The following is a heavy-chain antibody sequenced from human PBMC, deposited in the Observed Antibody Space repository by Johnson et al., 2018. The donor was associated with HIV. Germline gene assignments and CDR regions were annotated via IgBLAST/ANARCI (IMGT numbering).Heavy chain of an antibody. J-gene: IGHJ3*02. CDR3: AKGGQQRADPFDI. Sequence: QMLLVESGGGVVQPGRSLRLSCAASGFTFSNYAVHWLRQTPGKGLEWVAVISYDGTKYYYADSVRGRFTIARDNSKNTLYLEMSSLRVTDTAVYFCAKGGQQRADPFDIWGQGTLVTVSS. CDR2: ISYDGTKY. CDR1: GFTFSNYA. D-gene: IGHD3-16*01. V-gene: IGHV3-30*04.